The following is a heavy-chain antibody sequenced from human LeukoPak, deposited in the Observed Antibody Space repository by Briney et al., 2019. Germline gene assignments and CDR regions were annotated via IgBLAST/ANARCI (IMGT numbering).Heavy chain of an antibody. Sequence: GGSLRLSCAASGFTFSSYSMNWVRQAPGEGLEWVSVIYSGGSTYYADSVKGRFTISRDNSKNTLYLQMNSLRAEDTAVYYCARSNDYYGSGSHAFDIWGQGTMVTVSS. V-gene: IGHV3-53*01. D-gene: IGHD3-10*01. CDR1: GFTFSSYS. CDR3: ARSNDYYGSGSHAFDI. J-gene: IGHJ3*02. CDR2: IYSGGST.